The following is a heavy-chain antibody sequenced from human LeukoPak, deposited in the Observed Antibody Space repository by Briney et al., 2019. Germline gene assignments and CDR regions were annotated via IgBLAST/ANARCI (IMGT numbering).Heavy chain of an antibody. Sequence: ASVKVSCKASGYTFTSYYMHWVRQAPGQGLEWMGWINPNNGNTNYAQKLQGRVTMTTDTSTSTAYMELRSLRSDDTAVYYCWSYSNRDAFDIWGQGTMVTVSS. CDR1: GYTFTSYY. V-gene: IGHV1-18*04. J-gene: IGHJ3*02. D-gene: IGHD6-13*01. CDR3: WSYSNRDAFDI. CDR2: INPNNGNT.